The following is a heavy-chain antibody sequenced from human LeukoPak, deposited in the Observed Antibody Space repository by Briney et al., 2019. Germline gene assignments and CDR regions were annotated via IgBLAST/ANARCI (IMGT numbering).Heavy chain of an antibody. CDR2: ISAYNGNT. V-gene: IGHV1-18*01. D-gene: IGHD4-17*01. J-gene: IGHJ4*02. CDR1: GYTFTSYG. Sequence: ASVKVSCKASGYTFTSYGISWVRQAPGQGLEWMGRISAYNGNTNYAQKLQGRVTMTTDTSTSTAYMELRGLRSDDTAVYYCARDRYYGDYVYTSPDYWGQGTLVTVSS. CDR3: ARDRYYGDYVYTSPDY.